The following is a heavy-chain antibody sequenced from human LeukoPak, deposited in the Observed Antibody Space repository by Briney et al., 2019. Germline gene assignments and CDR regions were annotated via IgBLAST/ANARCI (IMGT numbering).Heavy chain of an antibody. CDR1: GGTFSSYA. V-gene: IGHV1-69*13. D-gene: IGHD3-10*01. J-gene: IGHJ4*02. CDR3: ARGSSVYYGSGSYSRGFGTSFDY. CDR2: IIPIFGTA. Sequence: ASVKVSCKASGGTFSSYAISWVRQAPGQGLEWMGGIIPIFGTANYAQKFQGRVTITADESTNTAYMELSSLRSEDTAVYYCARGSSVYYGSGSYSRGFGTSFDYWGQGTLVTVSS.